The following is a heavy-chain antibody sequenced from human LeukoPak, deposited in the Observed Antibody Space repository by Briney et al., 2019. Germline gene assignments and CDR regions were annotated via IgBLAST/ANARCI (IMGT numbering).Heavy chain of an antibody. D-gene: IGHD3-10*01. Sequence: GGSLRLSCAASGFTFSGSAMHWARQASGKGLEWVGRIRSKANSYATAYAASVKGRFTISRDDSKNTAYLQMNSLKTEDTAVYYCTRFYYGSGAFDIWGQGTMVTVSS. J-gene: IGHJ3*02. V-gene: IGHV3-73*01. CDR2: IRSKANSYAT. CDR1: GFTFSGSA. CDR3: TRFYYGSGAFDI.